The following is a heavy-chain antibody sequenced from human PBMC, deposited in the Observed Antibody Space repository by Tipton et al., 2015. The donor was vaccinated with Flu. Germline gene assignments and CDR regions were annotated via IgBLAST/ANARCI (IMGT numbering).Heavy chain of an antibody. Sequence: LRLSCAVSGYSISSGYYWGWFRQPPGKGLEWSGSVYHSGRTYYNPSLKSRVTTTVDTSKNQYSLKLSSVTAADTAVYYCARRYCSGGSCVTGWFGRWGQGDLVAVST. CDR3: ARRYCSGGSCVTGWFGR. CDR2: VYHSGRT. D-gene: IGHD2-15*01. J-gene: IGHJ5*02. CDR1: GYSISSGYY. V-gene: IGHV4-38-2*01.